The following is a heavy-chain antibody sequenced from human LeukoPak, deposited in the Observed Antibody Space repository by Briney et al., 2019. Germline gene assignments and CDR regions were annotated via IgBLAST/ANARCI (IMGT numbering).Heavy chain of an antibody. CDR1: GFTFSSSW. CDR2: IRQDGSQK. V-gene: IGHV3-7*03. D-gene: IGHD3-16*01. J-gene: IGHJ4*02. CDR3: AKGGQPDYFDY. Sequence: GGSLRLSCTTSGFTFSSSWMSWVRQAPGRGLDWVASIRQDGSQKYYVDSVKGRFTISRDNAENSLYLQMNSLRAEDTAVYYCAKGGQPDYFDYWGQGTLVTVSS.